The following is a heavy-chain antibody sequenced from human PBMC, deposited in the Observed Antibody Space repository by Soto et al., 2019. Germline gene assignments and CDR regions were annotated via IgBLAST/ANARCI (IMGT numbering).Heavy chain of an antibody. CDR3: ARDRGIAVAAGAIDY. Sequence: QVQLVESGAEVREPGASVKVSCRASGYTFTTYYIHWVRQAPGQGLEWVGIINPSGGSTSYAQRFQGRVTMTRDTSTSTVYMELSSVTSEDTAVYYCARDRGIAVAAGAIDYWGQGTLVTVSS. D-gene: IGHD6-19*01. CDR1: GYTFTTYY. CDR2: INPSGGST. V-gene: IGHV1-46*01. J-gene: IGHJ4*02.